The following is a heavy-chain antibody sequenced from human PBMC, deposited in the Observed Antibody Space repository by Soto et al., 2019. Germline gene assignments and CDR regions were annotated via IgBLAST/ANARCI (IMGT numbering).Heavy chain of an antibody. CDR3: ARGYFYYGLDV. Sequence: EVQLVESGGGLVQPGGSLRLSCAASGFTFSSYSMNWVRQAPGKGLEWVSYISSSTQYYADSVKGRFTISRDNAKNSLYLQMNSLRDEDTAVYYCARGYFYYGLDVWGQGTTVTV. CDR1: GFTFSSYS. CDR2: ISSSTQ. J-gene: IGHJ6*02. D-gene: IGHD1-1*01. V-gene: IGHV3-48*02.